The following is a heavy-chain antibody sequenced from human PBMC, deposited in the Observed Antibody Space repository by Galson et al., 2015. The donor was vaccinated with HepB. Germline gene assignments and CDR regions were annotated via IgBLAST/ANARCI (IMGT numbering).Heavy chain of an antibody. V-gene: IGHV7-4-1*02. J-gene: IGHJ4*02. CDR3: ARGPTGALDY. CDR1: GYRFIEYG. Sequence: SCKASGYRFIEYGVNWVRQAPGQGLEWMGWINPNTGNPTYAQGFTVRFVFSSDTSVTTAYLQISGLAPDDSAIYFCARGPTGALDYWGQGTLVTVSS. D-gene: IGHD1-1*01. CDR2: INPNTGNP.